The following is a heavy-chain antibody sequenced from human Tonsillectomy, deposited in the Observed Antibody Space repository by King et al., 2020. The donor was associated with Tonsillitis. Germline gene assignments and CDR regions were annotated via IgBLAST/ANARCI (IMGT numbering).Heavy chain of an antibody. D-gene: IGHD3-16*01. V-gene: IGHV3-21*01. CDR3: AREDNIWAGPSYFNY. CDR1: GFTFSIYN. CDR2: ISSRGTYT. Sequence: VQLVESGGGLVTPGGSLRLSCAASGFTFSIYNMNWVRQAPGKGLEWVSSISSRGTYTFYADSLKGRFTISRDNAKNSLYLQMNSLRAEDTAIYYCAREDNIWAGPSYFNYWGQGTLVTVSS. J-gene: IGHJ4*02.